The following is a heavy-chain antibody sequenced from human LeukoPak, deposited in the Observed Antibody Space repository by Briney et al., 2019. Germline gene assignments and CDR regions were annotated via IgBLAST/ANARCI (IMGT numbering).Heavy chain of an antibody. Sequence: SVKVSCKASGGTFSSYAISWVRQAPGQGLEWMGRIIPILGIANCAQKFQGRVTITADKSTSTAYMELSSLRSEDTAVYYCARGGWLQKPYYGMDVWGQGTTVTVSS. D-gene: IGHD5-24*01. J-gene: IGHJ6*02. V-gene: IGHV1-69*04. CDR2: IIPILGIA. CDR1: GGTFSSYA. CDR3: ARGGWLQKPYYGMDV.